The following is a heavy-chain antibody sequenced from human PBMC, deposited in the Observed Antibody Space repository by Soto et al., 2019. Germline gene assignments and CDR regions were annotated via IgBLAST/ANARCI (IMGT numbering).Heavy chain of an antibody. V-gene: IGHV3-48*01. D-gene: IGHD2-2*01. CDR2: ISSGSSTI. CDR3: TRSAYMDV. Sequence: PGGSLRLSCSVSGFTFSSYSMNWVRQAPGKGLEWVSYISSGSSTIYYADSVKGRFTISRDNAKNSLYLQMDSLRAEDTAVYYATRSAYMDVWGTGTTVTVSS. CDR1: GFTFSSYS. J-gene: IGHJ6*03.